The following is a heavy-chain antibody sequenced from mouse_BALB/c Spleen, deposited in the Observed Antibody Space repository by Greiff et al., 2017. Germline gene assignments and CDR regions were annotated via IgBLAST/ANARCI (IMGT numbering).Heavy chain of an antibody. CDR1: GFSLTSYG. J-gene: IGHJ3*01. Sequence: VKLVESGPGLVAPSQSLSITCTVSGFSLTSYGVHWVRQPPGKGLEWLGVIWAGGSTNYNSALMSRLSISKDNSKSQVFLKMNSLQTDDTAMYYCAREELRHGRFAYWGQGTLVTVSA. CDR3: AREELRHGRFAY. V-gene: IGHV2-9*02. CDR2: IWAGGST. D-gene: IGHD3-1*01.